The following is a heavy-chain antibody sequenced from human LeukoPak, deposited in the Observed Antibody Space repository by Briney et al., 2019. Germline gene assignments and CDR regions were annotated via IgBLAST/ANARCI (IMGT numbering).Heavy chain of an antibody. Sequence: GGSLRLSCVGSEFTFRNYSMNWVRQAPGKGLEWVSSISSSSSFKYYLDSVKGRFTITRDNAKKSLYLQMNSLRVEDTAIYYCARAPVIVMHDWYFDLWAVAPWSLSPQ. CDR2: ISSSSSFK. CDR1: EFTFRNYS. CDR3: ARAPVIVMHDWYFDL. J-gene: IGHJ2*01. V-gene: IGHV3-21*01. D-gene: IGHD3-22*01.